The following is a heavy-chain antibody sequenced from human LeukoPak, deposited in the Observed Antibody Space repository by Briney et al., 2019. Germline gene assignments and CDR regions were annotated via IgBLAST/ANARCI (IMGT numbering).Heavy chain of an antibody. CDR1: GFTFDDYA. CDR2: ISWNSGSI. V-gene: IGHV3-9*01. CDR3: AKSVEMATITRYYYYGMDV. D-gene: IGHD5-24*01. Sequence: PGRSLRLSCAASGFTFDDYAMHWVRQAPGKGLEWVSGISWNSGSIGYADSVKGRFTISRDNAKNSLYLQMNSLRAEDTALYYCAKSVEMATITRYYYYGMDVWGQGTTVTVSS. J-gene: IGHJ6*02.